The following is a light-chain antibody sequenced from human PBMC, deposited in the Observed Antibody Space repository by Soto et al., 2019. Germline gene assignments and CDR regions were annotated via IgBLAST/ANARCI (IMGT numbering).Light chain of an antibody. CDR1: QSISSY. CDR3: QQRSNWLWT. J-gene: IGKJ1*01. V-gene: IGKV3-11*01. CDR2: DAS. Sequence: EIVLTQSPATLSLSPGERATLSCRASQSISSYLAWYQQKPGQAPRLLFYDASNRAAGIPARFSGSGSGPDFTLTISSLEPEDFAVYYCQQRSNWLWTFGQGTKVEIK.